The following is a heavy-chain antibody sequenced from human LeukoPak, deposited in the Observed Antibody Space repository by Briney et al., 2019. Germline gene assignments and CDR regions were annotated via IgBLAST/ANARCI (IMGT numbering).Heavy chain of an antibody. CDR2: FIPILGTA. D-gene: IGHD3-9*01. Sequence: SVKVSCKASGGTFSDYALNWVRQAPGQGLEWMGVFIPILGTANSTQKFQGRVTITADISTNTVYMELSSLRSEDTAVYYCARDPRRETGPYNWFDPWGQGTLVTVSS. V-gene: IGHV1-69*10. CDR3: ARDPRRETGPYNWFDP. CDR1: GGTFSDYA. J-gene: IGHJ5*02.